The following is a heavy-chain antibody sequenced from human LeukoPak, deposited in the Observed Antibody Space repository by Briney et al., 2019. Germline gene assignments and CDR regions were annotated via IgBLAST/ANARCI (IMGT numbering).Heavy chain of an antibody. CDR2: ISSTSNM. Sequence: GGSLRLSCSASGFDLSPYTMNWVRQAPGKGLEWVASISSTSNMYYGDSLKGRFTISRDNAKNSLYLQMNSLRAEDTAVYYCARDYYDSSGYYLWENPCALGIDIWGQGTMVTVSS. CDR3: ARDYYDSSGYYLWENPCALGIDI. J-gene: IGHJ3*02. D-gene: IGHD3-22*01. V-gene: IGHV3-69-1*01. CDR1: GFDLSPYT.